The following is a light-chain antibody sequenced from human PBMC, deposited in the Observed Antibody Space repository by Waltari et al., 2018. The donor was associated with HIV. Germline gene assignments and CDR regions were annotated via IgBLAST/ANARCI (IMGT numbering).Light chain of an antibody. J-gene: IGLJ2*01. CDR1: CTSIGAAYD. V-gene: IGLV1-40*01. CDR3: QSYDSGLSGVV. CDR2: GNN. Sequence: QSVLTQPPSVFGAPWQRVPLSCTGTCTSIGAAYDVHWYQQVPGTAPKHLIYGNNIRPSGVPDRFSGSKSGTSASLAITGLQAEDEADYYCQSYDSGLSGVVFGGGTRLTVL.